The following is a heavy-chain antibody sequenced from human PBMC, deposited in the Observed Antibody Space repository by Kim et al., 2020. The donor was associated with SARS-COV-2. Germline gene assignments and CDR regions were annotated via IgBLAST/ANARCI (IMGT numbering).Heavy chain of an antibody. CDR2: VSSDGRST. CDR1: GFSFSSYW. D-gene: IGHD3-22*01. J-gene: IGHJ5*02. Sequence: GVSLRLSCAASGFSFSSYWMYWVRQAPGKGLMWVSRVSSDGRSTSYADSVKGRFVISRDNAKNTLYLQMNSLRVEDTAVYYCARPNYYDSSAYWGTWGQGTLVTVTS. CDR3: ARPNYYDSSAYWGT. V-gene: IGHV3-74*01.